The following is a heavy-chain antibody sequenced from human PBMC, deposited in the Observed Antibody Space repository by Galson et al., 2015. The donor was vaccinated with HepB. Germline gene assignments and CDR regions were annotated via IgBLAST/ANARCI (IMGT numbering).Heavy chain of an antibody. CDR1: GFSLRTREMR. V-gene: IGHV2-70*04. J-gene: IGHJ4*02. CDR3: ARSKLGATKLYYDY. D-gene: IGHD1-26*01. CDR2: IDWDNEK. Sequence: PALVKPTQTLTLTCTFSGFSLRTREMRISWIRQPPGKALEWLARIDWDNEKFYRTSLKTRLTISKDTSKNQVVLTMTNMDPVDTATYYCARSKLGATKLYYDYWGQGTLVTVSS.